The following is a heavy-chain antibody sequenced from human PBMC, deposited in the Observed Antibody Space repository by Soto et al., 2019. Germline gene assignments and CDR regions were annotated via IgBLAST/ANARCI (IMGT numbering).Heavy chain of an antibody. J-gene: IGHJ6*03. V-gene: IGHV3-48*01. CDR2: ISASSANT. D-gene: IGHD2-15*01. Sequence: EVQLVESGGGLIQPGGSLRLSCAASGFNFGRYAMNWVRQAPGKGLEWVSSISASSANTKYADSVKGRFTISRDNAKNTLYLKTDSLGAEDRADDYWAREHAVGQTLYYDTDVWGKGTMVTVSS. CDR1: GFNFGRYA. CDR3: AREHAVGQTLYYDTDV.